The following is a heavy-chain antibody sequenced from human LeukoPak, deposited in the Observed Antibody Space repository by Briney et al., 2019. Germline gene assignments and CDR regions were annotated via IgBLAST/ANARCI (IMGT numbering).Heavy chain of an antibody. CDR3: SRDATGDH. CDR2: SRNRAKSYTT. Sequence: GGSLRLSCAVSGFTFSDHYMDWVRQAPGKGLEWVGRSRNRAKSYTTAYAASGKGRFTIARADSKSALYLQMNSRETEDTAVYYCSRDATGDHWGQGTLVSVSS. J-gene: IGHJ4*02. CDR1: GFTFSDHY. V-gene: IGHV3-72*01.